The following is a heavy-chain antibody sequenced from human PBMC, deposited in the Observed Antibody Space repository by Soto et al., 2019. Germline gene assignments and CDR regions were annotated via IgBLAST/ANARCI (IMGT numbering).Heavy chain of an antibody. Sequence: ITLTESGPTLVKPTQTLTLTCTFSGFSLSTTGVSVGWIRQPPGKALEWLALIYWDDDKRYSPSLKTRLTITKDTSKHQVVLTMTNMDPVDTATYYCARFGMSTTFFDYWGQGTLFTVSS. CDR3: ARFGMSTTFFDY. D-gene: IGHD1-1*01. J-gene: IGHJ4*02. V-gene: IGHV2-5*02. CDR2: IYWDDDK. CDR1: GFSLSTTGVS.